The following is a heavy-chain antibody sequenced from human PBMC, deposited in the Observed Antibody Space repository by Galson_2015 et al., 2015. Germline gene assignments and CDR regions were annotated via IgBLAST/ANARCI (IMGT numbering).Heavy chain of an antibody. CDR2: IRSKAYGGTT. D-gene: IGHD3-9*01. J-gene: IGHJ3*02. Sequence: SLRLSCAASGFTFGDYAMSWFRQAPGKGLEWVAFIRSKAYGGTTEYAASVKGRFTISRDDSKSIAYLQMNSLKTEDTAVYYCTRDTPDILTGYYENDAFDIWGQGTTVTVSS. V-gene: IGHV3-49*03. CDR3: TRDTPDILTGYYENDAFDI. CDR1: GFTFGDYA.